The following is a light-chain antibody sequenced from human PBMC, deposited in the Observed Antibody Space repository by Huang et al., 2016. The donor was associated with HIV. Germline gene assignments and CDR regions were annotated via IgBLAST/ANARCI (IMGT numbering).Light chain of an antibody. J-gene: IGKJ1*01. CDR1: RDISTF. V-gene: IGKV1-27*01. CDR3: QKYDSAPRT. CDR2: AAS. Sequence: IEMTQSPPSLSASIGDRVTVTCRASRDISTFLAWFQQKPGKPPKLLIYAASTLHAGVPSRFTGSGSGTDFILTISSLQPEDVAYYYCQKYDSAPRTFGQGTKVDLK.